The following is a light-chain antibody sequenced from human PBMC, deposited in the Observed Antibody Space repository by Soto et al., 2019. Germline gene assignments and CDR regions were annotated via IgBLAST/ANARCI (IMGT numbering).Light chain of an antibody. CDR1: QGVSIL. CDR2: GAT. Sequence: EIVMTQSPATLSVSPGERATLSCRASQGVSILLAWYQQKPGQAPRLLIHGATTRATGIPDRFSGSGSGTDFTLTISRLEPEDFAVYFCQHYGTSPWTFGQGTKVDNK. CDR3: QHYGTSPWT. J-gene: IGKJ1*01. V-gene: IGKV3-15*01.